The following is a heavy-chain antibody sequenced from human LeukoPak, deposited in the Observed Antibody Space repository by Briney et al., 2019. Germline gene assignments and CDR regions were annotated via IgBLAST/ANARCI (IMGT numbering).Heavy chain of an antibody. J-gene: IGHJ4*02. Sequence: ASVKVSCKASGYTFTSYGISWVRQAPGQGLEWMGWISAYNGNTNYAQKLQGRVTMTTDTSTSTAYMELRSLRSDDTAVYYCARASDCSSTSCYYAFDYWGQGTLVTVSS. CDR1: GYTFTSYG. CDR3: ARASDCSSTSCYYAFDY. V-gene: IGHV1-18*01. D-gene: IGHD2-2*01. CDR2: ISAYNGNT.